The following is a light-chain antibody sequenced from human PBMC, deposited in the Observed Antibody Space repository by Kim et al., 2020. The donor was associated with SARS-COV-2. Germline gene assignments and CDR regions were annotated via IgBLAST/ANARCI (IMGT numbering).Light chain of an antibody. Sequence: GQRVTFSCSGSSSNIAVNTVNWYQQLPGSAPKLLMYNNNQRPSGVPDRFSGSNSDTSASLAISGLQSEDEADYYCAAWDDSLNNVVFGGGTQLTVL. V-gene: IGLV1-44*01. CDR3: AAWDDSLNNVV. CDR2: NNN. CDR1: SSNIAVNT. J-gene: IGLJ2*01.